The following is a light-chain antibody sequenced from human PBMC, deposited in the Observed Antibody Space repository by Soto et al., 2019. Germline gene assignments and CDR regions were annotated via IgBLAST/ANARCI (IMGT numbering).Light chain of an antibody. CDR1: QFIGSN. V-gene: IGKV3-15*01. CDR2: DAS. CDR3: QQYNNWPPLT. J-gene: IGKJ4*01. Sequence: MTQSPVTLSVSPGERATLSCRASQFIGSNLAWYQQKPAQPPRLLIYDASTRATGIPARFSGSASGTEFTLTISSLQSEDFAVYYCQQYNNWPPLTFGGGTKVDIK.